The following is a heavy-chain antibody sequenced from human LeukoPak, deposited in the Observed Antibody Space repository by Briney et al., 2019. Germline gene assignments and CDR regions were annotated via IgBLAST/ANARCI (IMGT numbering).Heavy chain of an antibody. CDR1: GGTFSSYA. D-gene: IGHD6-13*01. CDR3: ARSYSSSWFPRGNYYYGMDV. V-gene: IGHV1-69*04. J-gene: IGHJ6*02. CDR2: IIPILGIA. Sequence: SVTVSCKASGGTFSSYAISWVRQAPGQGLEWMGVIIPILGIANYAQKFQGRVTITADKSTSTAYMELSSLRSEDTAVYYCARSYSSSWFPRGNYYYGMDVWGQGTTVTVSS.